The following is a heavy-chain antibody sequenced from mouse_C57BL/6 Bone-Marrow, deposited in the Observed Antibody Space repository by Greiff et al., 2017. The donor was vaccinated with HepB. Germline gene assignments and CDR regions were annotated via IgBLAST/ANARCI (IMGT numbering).Heavy chain of an antibody. CDR3: ASGRGFYAGAMDY. J-gene: IGHJ4*01. D-gene: IGHD2-3*01. V-gene: IGHV1-64*01. CDR1: GYTFTSYW. Sequence: QVQLQQPGAELVKPGASVKLSCKASGYTFTSYWMHWVKQRPGQGLEWIGMIHPNSGSTNYNEKFKSKATLTVDKSSSTAYMQLSSLTSEDSAVYYCASGRGFYAGAMDYWGQGTSVTVSS. CDR2: IHPNSGST.